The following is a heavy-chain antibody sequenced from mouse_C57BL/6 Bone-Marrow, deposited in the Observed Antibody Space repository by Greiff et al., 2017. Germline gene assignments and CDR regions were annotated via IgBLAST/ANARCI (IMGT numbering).Heavy chain of an antibody. CDR1: GYTFTDYY. J-gene: IGHJ4*01. D-gene: IGHD2-5*01. CDR3: ASRLGSNYYAMDY. Sequence: QVQLQQSGPELVKPGASVKISCKASGYTFTDYYINWVKQRPGQGLEWIGWIFPGSGSTYYNEKFKGKATLTVDKSSSTAYMLLSSLTSEDSAVDFCASRLGSNYYAMDYWGQGTSVTVSS. V-gene: IGHV1-75*01. CDR2: IFPGSGST.